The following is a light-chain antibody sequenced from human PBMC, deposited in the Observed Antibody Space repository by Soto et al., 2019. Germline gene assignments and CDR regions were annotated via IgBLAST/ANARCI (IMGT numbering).Light chain of an antibody. CDR2: QAS. J-gene: IGKJ2*01. Sequence: DIRMTQSPSTLSASVGDRVAITCRASQSISSWLAWYQQKPGKAPELLIYQASSLESGVPSRFSGSGSGTEFTLTISSLHPDDFATYYCQQYHSYSTFGQGTKLEIK. CDR3: QQYHSYST. V-gene: IGKV1-5*03. CDR1: QSISSW.